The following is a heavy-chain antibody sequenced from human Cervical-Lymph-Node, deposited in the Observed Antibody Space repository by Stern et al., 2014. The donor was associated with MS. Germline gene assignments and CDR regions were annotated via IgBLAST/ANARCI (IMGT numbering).Heavy chain of an antibody. CDR1: GYTFTSYY. Sequence: QVQLMQSGAEVKKPGASVKVSCKASGYTFTSYYMHWVRQAPGQGLEWMGIINPSGGCTSYAQKFQGRVTMTRGTSTRTVYMELSSRRSEDTAVYYCARVGWELLDAFDIWGQGTMVTVSS. J-gene: IGHJ3*02. CDR3: ARVGWELLDAFDI. V-gene: IGHV1-46*01. CDR2: INPSGGCT. D-gene: IGHD1-26*01.